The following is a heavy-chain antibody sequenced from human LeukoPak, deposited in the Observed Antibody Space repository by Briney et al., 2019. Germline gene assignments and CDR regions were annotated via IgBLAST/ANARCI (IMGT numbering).Heavy chain of an antibody. CDR1: GGTFSSYA. J-gene: IGHJ4*02. D-gene: IGHD3-22*01. CDR3: AREDYYDSSGYYDY. Sequence: RASVTVSCKASGGTFSSYAISWVRQAPGQGLEWMGGIIPIFGTANYAQKFQGRVTITADESTSTAYMELSSLRSEDTAVYYCAREDYYDSSGYYDYWGQGTLVTVSS. CDR2: IIPIFGTA. V-gene: IGHV1-69*13.